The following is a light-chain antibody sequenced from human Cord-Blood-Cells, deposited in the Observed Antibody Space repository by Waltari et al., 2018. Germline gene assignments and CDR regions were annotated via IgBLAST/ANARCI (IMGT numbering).Light chain of an antibody. Sequence: DIQMTQSPSSLSASVGDRVTITCQASQDISNYLNWYQQKPGKAPKLLIYDASNLETGVPSRFSGSGSGTDFTFTSSSLQPEDIATYYGQQYDNLPSLTFGPGTKVDI. CDR3: QQYDNLPSLT. CDR2: DAS. J-gene: IGKJ3*01. CDR1: QDISNY. V-gene: IGKV1-33*01.